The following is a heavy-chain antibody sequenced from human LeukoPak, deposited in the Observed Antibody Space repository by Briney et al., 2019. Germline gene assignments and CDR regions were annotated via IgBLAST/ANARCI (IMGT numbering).Heavy chain of an antibody. CDR1: GFTFSTCG. J-gene: IGHJ4*02. CDR3: ARDRGNPRGYSSGWSKSQNYFDY. V-gene: IGHV3-21*01. Sequence: GGSLRLSCAASGFTFSTCGMNWVRQAPGKGLEWVSSISTSSKHIYYADSVKGRFTISRDNAKNSLYLQMESLRAEDTAVYYCARDRGNPRGYSSGWSKSQNYFDYWGQGTLVTVSS. CDR2: ISTSSKHI. D-gene: IGHD6-19*01.